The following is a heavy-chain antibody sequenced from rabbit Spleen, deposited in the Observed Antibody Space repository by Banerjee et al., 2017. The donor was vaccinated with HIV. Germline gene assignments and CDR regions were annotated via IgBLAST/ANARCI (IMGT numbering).Heavy chain of an antibody. CDR1: GFSFSSGYD. CDR3: ARDTGSSFSSYGMDL. Sequence: QEQLVESGGGLFQPGGSLALTCKASGFSFSSGYDMCWVRQAPGKGLEWIASIYAGSSGATYSATWAKGRFTISKTSSTTVTLQMTSLTVADTATYFCARDTGSSFSSYGMDLWGPGTLVTVS. D-gene: IGHD8-1*01. CDR2: IYAGSSGAT. V-gene: IGHV1S45*01. J-gene: IGHJ6*01.